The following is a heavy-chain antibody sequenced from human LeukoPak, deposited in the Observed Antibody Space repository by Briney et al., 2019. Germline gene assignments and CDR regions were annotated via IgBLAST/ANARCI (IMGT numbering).Heavy chain of an antibody. D-gene: IGHD3-3*01. J-gene: IGHJ4*02. CDR2: ISSSSNTI. CDR1: GFTFSTYA. V-gene: IGHV3-48*01. CDR3: ARDGSDFWSGYSTTVDF. Sequence: GGSLRLSCAASGFTFSTYAMNWARQAPGKGLEWVSYISSSSNTIYYADSVQGRFTISRDNANNSLYLQMNSLRAEDTAVYYCARDGSDFWSGYSTTVDFWGQGTLVTVSS.